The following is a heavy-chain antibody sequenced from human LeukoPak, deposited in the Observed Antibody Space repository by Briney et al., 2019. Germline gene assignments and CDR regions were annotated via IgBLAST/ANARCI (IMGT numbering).Heavy chain of an antibody. CDR3: AIGGTYSSSSFGFDY. J-gene: IGHJ4*02. Sequence: PGGSLRLSCAASGFTVSSNYMSWVRQAPGKGLEWVSVIYSGGSTYYADSVKGRFTISRDNSKNTLYLQMNSLRAEDTAVYYCAIGGTYSSSSFGFDYWGQGTLVTVSS. V-gene: IGHV3-53*01. CDR2: IYSGGST. D-gene: IGHD6-6*01. CDR1: GFTVSSNY.